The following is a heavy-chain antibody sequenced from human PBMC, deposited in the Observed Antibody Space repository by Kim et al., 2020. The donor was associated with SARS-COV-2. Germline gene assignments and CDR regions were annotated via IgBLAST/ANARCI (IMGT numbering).Heavy chain of an antibody. CDR3: ARLRDSYYYYGMDV. J-gene: IGHJ6*02. CDR1: GFTFSSYE. CDR2: IRSSGSTI. V-gene: IGHV3-48*03. Sequence: GGSLRLSCAASGFTFSSYEMNWVRQAPGKGLEWVSYIRSSGSTIYYADSVKGRFTISRDNAKNSLYLQMNSLRAEYTAVYYCARLRDSYYYYGMDVWGQGTTVTVSS.